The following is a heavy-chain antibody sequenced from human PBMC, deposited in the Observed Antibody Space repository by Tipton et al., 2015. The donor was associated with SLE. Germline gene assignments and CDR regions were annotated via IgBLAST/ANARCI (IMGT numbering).Heavy chain of an antibody. V-gene: IGHV3-48*03. Sequence: SLRLSCAASGFTFSSYEMNWFRQAPGQGLEWISHISISGDSIYYANSVLGRFTISRDSAKNSLYLQMNSLRAEDTAVYYCARDDWGSGDYWGQGTLVTVSS. D-gene: IGHD7-27*01. J-gene: IGHJ4*02. CDR1: GFTFSSYE. CDR3: ARDDWGSGDY. CDR2: ISISGDSI.